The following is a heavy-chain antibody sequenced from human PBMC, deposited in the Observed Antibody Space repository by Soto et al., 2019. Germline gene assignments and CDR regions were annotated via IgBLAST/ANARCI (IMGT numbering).Heavy chain of an antibody. CDR1: GFTFSSYS. Sequence: EVQLVESGGGLVKPGGSLRLSCAASGFTFSSYSMNWVRQAPGKGLEWVSSISSSSSYIYYADSVKGRFTISRDNAKNSLYLQMNSLTAEDTAVPYCARIQLGYDAFDIWGQGTMVTVSS. CDR2: ISSSSSYI. J-gene: IGHJ3*02. D-gene: IGHD6-6*01. V-gene: IGHV3-21*01. CDR3: ARIQLGYDAFDI.